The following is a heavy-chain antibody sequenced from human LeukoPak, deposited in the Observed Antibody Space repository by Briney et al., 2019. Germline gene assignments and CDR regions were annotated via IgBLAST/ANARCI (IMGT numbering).Heavy chain of an antibody. J-gene: IGHJ4*02. V-gene: IGHV3-74*01. CDR3: AAPYYDILTGYYRGDDY. CDR1: GFTFSSYW. D-gene: IGHD3-9*01. CDR2: INSDGSST. Sequence: PGGSLRLSCAASGFTFSSYWMHWVRQAPGKGLVWVSRINSDGSSTSYADSVKGRFTISRDNAKNSLYLQMNSLRAEDTAVYYCAAPYYDILTGYYRGDDYWGQGTLVTVSS.